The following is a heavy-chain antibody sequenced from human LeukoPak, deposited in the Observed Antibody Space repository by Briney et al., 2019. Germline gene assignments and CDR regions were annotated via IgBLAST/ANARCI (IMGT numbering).Heavy chain of an antibody. Sequence: GGSLRLSCAASGFTFSSYAMSWVRQAPGKGLEWVSAISDSGGSTYYADSVKGRFTISRDNSKNTLYLQMNSLRAEDTAVYYCAKYDGSGYSYYFDYWGQGTLVTVSS. CDR1: GFTFSSYA. CDR2: ISDSGGST. V-gene: IGHV3-23*01. CDR3: AKYDGSGYSYYFDY. J-gene: IGHJ4*02. D-gene: IGHD3-22*01.